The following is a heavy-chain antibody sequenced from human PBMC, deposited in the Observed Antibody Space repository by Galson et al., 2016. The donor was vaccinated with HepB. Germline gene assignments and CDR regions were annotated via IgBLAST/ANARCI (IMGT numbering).Heavy chain of an antibody. CDR3: ARDGCITGTHTCYFDS. V-gene: IGHV3-53*01. CDR1: GFIVSYNY. Sequence: SLRLSCAASGFIVSYNYMSWVRQAPGKGLEWVSVIHNVGSTYYIDSVKGRFTISRDNSKNTLYLQMNSLRAEDTAVYYCARDGCITGTHTCYFDSWGQGTLVTVSS. J-gene: IGHJ4*02. D-gene: IGHD1/OR15-1a*01. CDR2: IHNVGST.